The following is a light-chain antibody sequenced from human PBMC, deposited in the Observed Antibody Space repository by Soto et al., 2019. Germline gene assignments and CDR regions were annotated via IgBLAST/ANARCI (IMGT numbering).Light chain of an antibody. CDR3: QHYNSYSLT. CDR2: GAA. CDR1: QSVYINS. Sequence: EIVLTQSPGTLSLSPGERATLSCRASQSVYINSLAWYQQKPGQPPRLLIYGAATRASDVPDRFSGSGSGADFALTIDRLEPEDFATYYCQHYNSYSLTFGPGTKVDI. J-gene: IGKJ3*01. V-gene: IGKV3-20*01.